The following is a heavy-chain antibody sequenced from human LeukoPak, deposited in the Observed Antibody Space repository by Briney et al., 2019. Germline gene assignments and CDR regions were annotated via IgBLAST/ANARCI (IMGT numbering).Heavy chain of an antibody. CDR3: AGTSSGYYSTDY. D-gene: IGHD5-12*01. V-gene: IGHV4-38-2*02. CDR2: IHRSGST. CDR1: GYSSSVDYY. Sequence: KPSETLSLTCTVSGYSSSVDYYWAWIRQSPGKGLEWIGSIHRSGSTYYNPSLKSRVTISGDTSKSQFSLRLTSVTAADTAVYYCAGTSSGYYSTDYWGQGTLVTVSS. J-gene: IGHJ4*02.